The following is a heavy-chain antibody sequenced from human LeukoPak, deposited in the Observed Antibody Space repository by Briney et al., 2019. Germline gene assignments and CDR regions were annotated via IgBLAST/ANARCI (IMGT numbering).Heavy chain of an antibody. J-gene: IGHJ4*02. Sequence: KPSETLSLTCTVSGGSISSYYWSWIRQPPGKGLEYIGSINYRGSTYYNPSLKSRVTLSVDTSKNQFSLKLNSVTAADTAVYYCARGVNSGYFDYCGQGTLVTVSS. D-gene: IGHD1-26*01. V-gene: IGHV4-59*12. CDR2: INYRGST. CDR1: GGSISSYY. CDR3: ARGVNSGYFDY.